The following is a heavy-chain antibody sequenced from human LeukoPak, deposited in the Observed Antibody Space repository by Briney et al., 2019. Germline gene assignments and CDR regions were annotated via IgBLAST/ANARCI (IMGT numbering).Heavy chain of an antibody. Sequence: ASVRVSCKASGYTFASYGISWVWQAPGQGLEWVGWISGYDDNRRFAESLQGRVIMTTDKFTSTAYMELTSLTSDDTAMYYCARDTALISTPGGPDFWGQGTLVTVSS. V-gene: IGHV1-18*01. CDR3: ARDTALISTPGGPDF. J-gene: IGHJ4*02. D-gene: IGHD6-13*01. CDR2: ISGYDDNR. CDR1: GYTFASYG.